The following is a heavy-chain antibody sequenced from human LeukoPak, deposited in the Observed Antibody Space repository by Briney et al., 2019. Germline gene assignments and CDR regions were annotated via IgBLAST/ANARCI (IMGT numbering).Heavy chain of an antibody. CDR2: IIPILGIA. J-gene: IGHJ6*02. CDR3: ARDSGTIFGVVIPYGMDV. Sequence: SVKVSCKASGGTFSSYAISWVRQAPGQGLEWMGRIIPILGIANYAQKSQGRVTITADKSTSTAYMELSSLRSEDTAVYYCARDSGTIFGVVIPYGMDVWGQGTTVTVSS. CDR1: GGTFSSYA. D-gene: IGHD3-3*01. V-gene: IGHV1-69*04.